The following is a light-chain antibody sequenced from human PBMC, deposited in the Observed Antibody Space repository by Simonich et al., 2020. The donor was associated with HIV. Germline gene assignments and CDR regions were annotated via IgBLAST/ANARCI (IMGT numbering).Light chain of an antibody. Sequence: DIQMTQSPSSLSASVGERFPITCRASQGISTSLAWYQQKPEKAPKLLLDAASRLENGVPSRFSGSGSGTYYTLTISSLQPEDFATYYCQQLNSYFGPGTKVDIK. CDR1: QGISTS. CDR2: AAS. CDR3: QQLNSY. J-gene: IGKJ3*01. V-gene: IGKV1-NL1*01.